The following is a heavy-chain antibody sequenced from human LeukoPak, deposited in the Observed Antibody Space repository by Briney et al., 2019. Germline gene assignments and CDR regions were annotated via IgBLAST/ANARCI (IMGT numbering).Heavy chain of an antibody. J-gene: IGHJ4*02. Sequence: ASVKVSCKASGYTFTSYGTSWVRQAPGQGPEWMGWISGYNGNTNYAQKFQGRVTMTTDTSTSTAYMEVRGLRSDDPAIDYCVRDRSTAAHEYWGEGPLVSVSS. D-gene: IGHD2-2*01. CDR3: VRDRSTAAHEY. V-gene: IGHV1-18*01. CDR2: ISGYNGNT. CDR1: GYTFTSYG.